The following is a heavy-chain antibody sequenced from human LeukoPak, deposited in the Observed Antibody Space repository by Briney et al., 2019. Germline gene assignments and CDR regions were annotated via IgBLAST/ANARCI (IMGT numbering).Heavy chain of an antibody. V-gene: IGHV3-74*01. CDR3: GTVFHY. Sequence: GGSLRLSCAVSGFTLSAHWMHWVRQAPGKGLVWVSRINHGTGTSCADSVKGRFTISRDDAKNTLYLQMNSLSVEDTGVYYCGTVFHYWSQGILVTVSS. J-gene: IGHJ4*02. D-gene: IGHD3-16*01. CDR1: GFTLSAHW. CDR2: INHGTGT.